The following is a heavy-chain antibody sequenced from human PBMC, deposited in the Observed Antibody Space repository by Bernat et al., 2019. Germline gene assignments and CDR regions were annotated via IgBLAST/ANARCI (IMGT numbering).Heavy chain of an antibody. V-gene: IGHV3-23*01. CDR3: AKDHRYDILTGYYQAFDY. CDR2: ISGSGGST. Sequence: EVQLLESGGGLVQPGGSLRLSCAASGFTFSSYAMSWVRQAPGKGLEWVSAISGSGGSTYYADSVKGRFTISRDNSKNTLYLQMNSLRDEDTAVYYCAKDHRYDILTGYYQAFDYWGQGTLVTVSS. D-gene: IGHD3-9*01. CDR1: GFTFSSYA. J-gene: IGHJ4*02.